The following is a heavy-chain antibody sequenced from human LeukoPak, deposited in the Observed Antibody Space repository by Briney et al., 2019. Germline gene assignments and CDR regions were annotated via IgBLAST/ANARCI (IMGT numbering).Heavy chain of an antibody. V-gene: IGHV1-46*01. CDR2: INPSGGST. D-gene: IGHD3-22*01. J-gene: IGHJ3*02. CDR1: GYTFTSYY. CDR3: AREFVTYYDGSGYRDAFDI. Sequence: ASVKVSCKASGYTFTSYYMHWVRQAPGQGLEWMGIINPSGGSTTYAQKFQGRVTMTRDTSTSTVYMELNSLRSEDTAVYYCAREFVTYYDGSGYRDAFDIWGQGTMVTVSS.